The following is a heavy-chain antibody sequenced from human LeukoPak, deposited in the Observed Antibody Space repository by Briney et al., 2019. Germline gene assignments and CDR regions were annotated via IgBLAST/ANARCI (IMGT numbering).Heavy chain of an antibody. CDR3: ATEGGSGSYYGDDAFDM. D-gene: IGHD3-10*01. V-gene: IGHV3-15*01. J-gene: IGHJ3*02. CDR1: GFSFTNTW. CDR2: VKSKADDGTT. Sequence: GGSLRLSCESSGFSFTNTWMSWVREAPGKGLEWVGRVKSKADDGTTDYAAPVQGRFTISRDDSKNTLSLQMNSLKTEDTAVYYCATEGGSGSYYGDDAFDMWGQGTMVTVSS.